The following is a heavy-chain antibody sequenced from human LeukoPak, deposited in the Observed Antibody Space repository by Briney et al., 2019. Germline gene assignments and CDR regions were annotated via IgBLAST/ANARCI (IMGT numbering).Heavy chain of an antibody. D-gene: IGHD1-26*01. CDR2: IYSGGST. J-gene: IGHJ3*02. CDR1: WFTVSSNY. CDR3: AIVGRSDAFDI. V-gene: IGHV3-53*01. Sequence: GGSLRLSCAASWFTVSSNYMSWVRQAPGKGLEWVSVIYSGGSTYYADSVKGRFTISRDNSKNTLYLQMNSLRAEDTAVYYCAIVGRSDAFDIWGQGTMVTVSS.